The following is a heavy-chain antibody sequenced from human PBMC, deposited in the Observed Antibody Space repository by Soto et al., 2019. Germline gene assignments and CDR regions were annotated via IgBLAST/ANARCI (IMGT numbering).Heavy chain of an antibody. CDR1: GFSLSNARMG. D-gene: IGHD3-22*01. CDR2: IFSNDEK. J-gene: IGHJ6*02. Sequence: ESGPTLVNPTETLTLTCTVSGFSLSNARMGVSWIRQPPGKALEWLAHIFSNDEKSYSTSLKSRLTISKDTSKSQVVLTMTNMDPVDTATYYCARSTYYYDSSGYLEYGMDVWGQGTTVTVSS. V-gene: IGHV2-26*01. CDR3: ARSTYYYDSSGYLEYGMDV.